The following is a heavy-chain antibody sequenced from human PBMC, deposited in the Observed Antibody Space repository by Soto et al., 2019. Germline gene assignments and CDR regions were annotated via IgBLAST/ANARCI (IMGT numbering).Heavy chain of an antibody. CDR1: GDSVSRNNAA. D-gene: IGHD5-12*01. CDR2: TYYRSKWYN. J-gene: IGHJ4*02. Sequence: PSQTLSLTCAITGDSVSRNNAAWNWIRQSPSRGLEWLGRTYYRSKWYNDYAVSVKSRITINPDTSKNQFSLQLNSVTPEDTAVYYCARDLGGYSGYDYLFDYWGQGTLVTVSS. CDR3: ARDLGGYSGYDYLFDY. V-gene: IGHV6-1*01.